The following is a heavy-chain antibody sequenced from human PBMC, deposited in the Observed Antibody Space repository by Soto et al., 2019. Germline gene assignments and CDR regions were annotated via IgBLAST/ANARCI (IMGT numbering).Heavy chain of an antibody. J-gene: IGHJ6*02. CDR1: GVSISSSNW. D-gene: IGHD3-10*01. CDR2: IYHSGST. Sequence: QVQLQESGPGLVKPSGTLSLTCAVSGVSISSSNWWRWVRQPPGKGLEWIGEIYHSGSTSYNPALQTRLTISVDKSKTQFSLKRSSVTAADTAVYYWAIIRGRYNYAMDVWGHRTTVT. CDR3: AIIRGRYNYAMDV. V-gene: IGHV4-4*02.